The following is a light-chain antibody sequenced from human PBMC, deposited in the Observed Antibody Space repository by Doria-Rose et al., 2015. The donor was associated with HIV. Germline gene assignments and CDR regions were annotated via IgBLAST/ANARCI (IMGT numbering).Light chain of an antibody. Sequence: VSWYQQHPGKAPKLMIYDVSNRPSGVSNRFSGSKSGDTASLIISGLQAEDEADYYCNSYTTSSTHNYVFGTGTKVTVL. CDR3: NSYTTSSTHNYV. J-gene: IGLJ1*01. V-gene: IGLV2-14*03. CDR2: DVS.